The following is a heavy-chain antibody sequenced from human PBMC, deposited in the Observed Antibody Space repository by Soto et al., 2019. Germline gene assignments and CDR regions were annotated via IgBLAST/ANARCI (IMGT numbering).Heavy chain of an antibody. J-gene: IGHJ4*02. CDR1: GFTLSSYW. D-gene: IGHD6-19*01. V-gene: IGHV3-7*04. CDR2: IKYDGSEK. CDR3: SRVRPSGWHIDF. Sequence: GGSLRLSCAASGFTLSSYWMSWVRQAPGKGLEWVVNIKYDGSEKYYVDSVKGRFTISRDNAKNSLYLQMNSLRDDDTAVYYFSRVRPSGWHIDFWGQGILVTVFS.